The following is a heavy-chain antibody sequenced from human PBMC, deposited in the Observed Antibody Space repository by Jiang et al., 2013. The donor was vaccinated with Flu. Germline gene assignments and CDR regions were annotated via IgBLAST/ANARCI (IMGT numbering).Heavy chain of an antibody. J-gene: IGHJ3*02. Sequence: GSGLVKPSETLSLTCTVSGVSTSDYYWSWIRQSPGKGLEWIGYIYYSGSTNYNPSLKSRVTISVDTSKNQLSLTLGSVTAADTAVYYCVRHGVEVATLYAFHIVGPRDNGHRLF. CDR3: VRHGVEVATLYAFHI. V-gene: IGHV4-59*08. D-gene: IGHD5-24*01. CDR1: GVSTSDYY. CDR2: IYYSGST.